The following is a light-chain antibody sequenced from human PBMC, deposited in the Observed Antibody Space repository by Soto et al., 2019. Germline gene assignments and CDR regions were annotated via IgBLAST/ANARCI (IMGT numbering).Light chain of an antibody. Sequence: QSVLTQPRSVSGSPGQSVTISCTGTISDVGGYNYVSWYQQHPGKAPKLMIYDVSKRPSGVPDRFSGSKSGNTASLTISGLQAEDEADYYCCSYAGSFVVFGGGTKRPS. V-gene: IGLV2-11*01. CDR2: DVS. J-gene: IGLJ2*01. CDR1: ISDVGGYNY. CDR3: CSYAGSFVV.